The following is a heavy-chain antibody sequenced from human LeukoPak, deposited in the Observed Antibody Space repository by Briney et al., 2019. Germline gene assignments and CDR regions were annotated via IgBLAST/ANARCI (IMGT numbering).Heavy chain of an antibody. CDR2: IYYSGST. D-gene: IGHD3-3*01. CDR1: GGSISSYY. J-gene: IGHJ4*02. CDR3: ARRSNFWSGSYDY. V-gene: IGHV4-59*08. Sequence: SETLSLTRTVSGGSISSYYWSWIRQPPGKGLEWIGYIYYSGSTNYNPSLKSRVTISVDTSKNQFSLKLSSVTAADTAVYYCARRSNFWSGSYDYWGQGTLVTVSS.